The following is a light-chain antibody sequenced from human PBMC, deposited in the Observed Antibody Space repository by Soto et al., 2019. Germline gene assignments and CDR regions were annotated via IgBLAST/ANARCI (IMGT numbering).Light chain of an antibody. CDR1: QSVSSN. J-gene: IGKJ5*01. CDR2: GAS. V-gene: IGKV3-15*01. CDR3: QQYNNWPPPT. Sequence: EIGMTQSPATLSVSPAERATLSCRASQSVSSNLAWYQQKPGQAPRLLIYGASTRATGIPARFSGSGSGTEFTLTISSLQSEDFAVYYCQQYNNWPPPTFGQGTRLEIK.